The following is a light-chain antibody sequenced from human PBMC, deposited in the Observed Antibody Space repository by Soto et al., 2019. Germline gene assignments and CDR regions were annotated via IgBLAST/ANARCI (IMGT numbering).Light chain of an antibody. Sequence: DIQLTQSPSAMSASVGDRVTITCRASQGIVKSFAWLQQKPGKAPKRLIYEASSLQSGVPARFSGSGSGTEGTITSSSLQPEDSAVYDCLQHDNYPRTYGGGTKVESK. CDR1: QGIVKS. CDR3: LQHDNYPRT. CDR2: EAS. J-gene: IGKJ4*01. V-gene: IGKV1-17*03.